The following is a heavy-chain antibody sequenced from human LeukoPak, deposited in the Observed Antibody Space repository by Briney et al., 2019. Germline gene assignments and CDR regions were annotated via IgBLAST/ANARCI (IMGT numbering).Heavy chain of an antibody. CDR1: GGSFSGYY. CDR3: ARGRSRGYYYGMDV. CDR2: INHSGST. D-gene: IGHD3-10*01. V-gene: IGHV4-34*01. J-gene: IGHJ6*02. Sequence: SETLSLTCAVYGGSFSGYYWSWIRQPPGKGLVWIGEINHSGSTNYNPSLKSRVTISVDTSKNQFSLKLSSVTAADTAVYYCARGRSRGYYYGMDVWGQGTTVTVSS.